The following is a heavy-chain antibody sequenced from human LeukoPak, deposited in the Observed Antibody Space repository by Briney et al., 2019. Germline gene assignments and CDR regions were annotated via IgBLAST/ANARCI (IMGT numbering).Heavy chain of an antibody. V-gene: IGHV3-49*03. CDR1: GFTFSDYA. CDR3: TRDDDYGDYVGVWALDY. J-gene: IGHJ4*02. D-gene: IGHD4-17*01. Sequence: GGSLRLSCTASGFTFSDYAMSWFRHAPGKGLEWVGFIRSKAYGGTTEYAASVKGRFTISRDDSKSIAYLQMNSLKTEDTAVYYCTRDDDYGDYVGVWALDYWGQGTLVTVSS. CDR2: IRSKAYGGTT.